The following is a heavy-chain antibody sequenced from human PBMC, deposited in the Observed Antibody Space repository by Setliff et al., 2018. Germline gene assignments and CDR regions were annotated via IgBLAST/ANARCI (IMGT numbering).Heavy chain of an antibody. CDR2: MHYSGRA. J-gene: IGHJ4*02. Sequence: SETLSLTCTVSGGSISSHYWGWIRQPPGKGLEWIGSMHYSGRAYYSSSLKSRVTISLDTSMNQFSLKLSSVTAADTAVYYCARGRNIAARLLDSWGQGTLVTVSS. CDR1: GGSISSHY. CDR3: ARGRNIAARLLDS. D-gene: IGHD6-6*01. V-gene: IGHV4-39*07.